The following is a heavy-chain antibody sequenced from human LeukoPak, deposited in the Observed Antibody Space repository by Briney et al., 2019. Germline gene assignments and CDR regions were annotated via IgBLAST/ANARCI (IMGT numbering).Heavy chain of an antibody. Sequence: SGTLSLTCAVSGGSISSSNWWSWVRQPPGKGLEWIGEIYHSGSTNYNPSLKSRVTISVDKSKNQFSLKLSSVTAADTAVYYCARTDSSGYYYFDYWGQGTLVTVSS. CDR3: ARTDSSGYYYFDY. J-gene: IGHJ4*02. CDR1: GGSISSSNW. V-gene: IGHV4-4*02. D-gene: IGHD3-22*01. CDR2: IYHSGST.